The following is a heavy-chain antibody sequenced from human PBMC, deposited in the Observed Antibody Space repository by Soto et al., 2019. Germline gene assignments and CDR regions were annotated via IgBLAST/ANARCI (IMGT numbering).Heavy chain of an antibody. CDR1: GYSFINYA. CDR2: INADNGNT. D-gene: IGHD3-10*01. J-gene: IGHJ4*01. V-gene: IGHV1-3*01. CDR3: ARGDSGSFFDC. Sequence: GASVKVSCKASGYSFINYAIHWVRQAPGQGLEWMGWINADNGNTKYSQKFQDRVTITRDTSATTAYMELSSLTSEDTAVYYCARGDSGSFFDCWG.